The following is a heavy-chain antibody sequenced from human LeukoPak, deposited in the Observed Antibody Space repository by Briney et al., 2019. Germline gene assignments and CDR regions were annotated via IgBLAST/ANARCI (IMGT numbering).Heavy chain of an antibody. J-gene: IGHJ5*02. D-gene: IGHD4-17*01. CDR3: ARGSDYGDYDDWFDP. V-gene: IGHV3-23*01. CDR2: ISDSGGST. CDR1: GLTFSNYA. Sequence: GGSLRLSCAASGLTFSNYAMSWVRQAPGKGLEWVSGISDSGGSTYYADSVKGRFTISRDNSKNTLYLQMNSLRAEDTAVYYCARGSDYGDYDDWFDPWGQGTLVTVSS.